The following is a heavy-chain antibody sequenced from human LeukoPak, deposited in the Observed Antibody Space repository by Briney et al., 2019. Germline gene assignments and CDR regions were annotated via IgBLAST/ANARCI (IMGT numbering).Heavy chain of an antibody. D-gene: IGHD3-3*01. CDR2: ISGSGGST. J-gene: IGHJ5*02. Sequence: GGSLRLSCAASGFTFSSYAMSWVRQAPGKGLEWVSAISGSGGSTYYADSVKGRFTISRDNSKNTLYLQMNSLRAEDTAVYYCARRYDFWSGYYPTNWFDPWGQGTQVTVSS. V-gene: IGHV3-23*01. CDR1: GFTFSSYA. CDR3: ARRYDFWSGYYPTNWFDP.